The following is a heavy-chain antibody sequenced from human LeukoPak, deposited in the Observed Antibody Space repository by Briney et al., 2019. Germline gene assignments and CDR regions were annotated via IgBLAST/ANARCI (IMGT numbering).Heavy chain of an antibody. V-gene: IGHV3-30*18. CDR1: GFTFSSYG. J-gene: IGHJ3*02. CDR3: AKDGRGYSSGWTDAFDI. CDR2: ISYDGSNK. D-gene: IGHD6-19*01. Sequence: GRSLRLSCAASGFTFSSYGMHWGRQAPGKGLEWVAAISYDGSNKYYADSVKGRFTISRDNSKNTLYLQMNRLRAEDTAVYYCAKDGRGYSSGWTDAFDIWGQGTMVTVSS.